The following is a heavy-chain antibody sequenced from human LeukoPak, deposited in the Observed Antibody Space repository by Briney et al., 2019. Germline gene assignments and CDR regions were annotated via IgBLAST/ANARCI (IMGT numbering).Heavy chain of an antibody. V-gene: IGHV3-23*01. CDR1: EFSFNSYA. Sequence: GGSLRLSCVASEFSFNSYAMSWVRQAPGKGLEWVSGISGSDGNTYYADSVKGRFTISRDKSKNTLYLQMNSLRAEDTATYYCAKTARYSSSWPTRRDCYYMDVWGKGTTVTVSS. J-gene: IGHJ6*03. CDR3: AKTARYSSSWPTRRDCYYMDV. CDR2: ISGSDGNT. D-gene: IGHD6-13*01.